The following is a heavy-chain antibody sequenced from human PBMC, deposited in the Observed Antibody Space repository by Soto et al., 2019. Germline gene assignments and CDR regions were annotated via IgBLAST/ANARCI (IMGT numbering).Heavy chain of an antibody. CDR2: IIPIFGTA. D-gene: IGHD3-10*01. CDR1: GGTFSSYA. V-gene: IGHV1-69*13. Sequence: SVKVSCKASGGTFSSYAISWVRQAPGQGLEWMGGIIPIFGTANYAQKFQGRVTITADESTSTAYMELSSLRSEDTAVYYCARDPVHMVRGANDAFDIWGQGTMVTVS. J-gene: IGHJ3*02. CDR3: ARDPVHMVRGANDAFDI.